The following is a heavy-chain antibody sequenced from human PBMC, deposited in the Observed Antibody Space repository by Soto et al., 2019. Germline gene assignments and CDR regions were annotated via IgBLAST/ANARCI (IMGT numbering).Heavy chain of an antibody. CDR1: GFTFSNAW. CDR2: IKSKTDGGTT. D-gene: IGHD2-2*01. J-gene: IGHJ6*02. V-gene: IGHV3-15*07. Sequence: GGSLRLSCAASGFTFSNAWMNWVRQAPGKGLEWVGRIKSKTDGGTTDYAAPVKGRFTISRDDSKNTLYLQMNSLRAEDTAVYYCARDRGSKSYYYYGMDVWGQGTTVTVSS. CDR3: ARDRGSKSYYYYGMDV.